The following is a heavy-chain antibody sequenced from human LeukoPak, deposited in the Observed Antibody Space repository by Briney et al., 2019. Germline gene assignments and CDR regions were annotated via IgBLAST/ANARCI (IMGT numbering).Heavy chain of an antibody. D-gene: IGHD3-3*01. CDR2: IYYSGST. J-gene: IGHJ4*02. CDR3: ARGRGAIFG. Sequence: SETLSLTCTVSGGSISSSSYYWGWIRQPPGKGLEWIGSIYYSGSTYYNPSLKSRVTISVDTSKNQFSLKLSSVTAADTAVYYCARGRGAIFGWGQGTLVTVSS. V-gene: IGHV4-39*01. CDR1: GGSISSSSYY.